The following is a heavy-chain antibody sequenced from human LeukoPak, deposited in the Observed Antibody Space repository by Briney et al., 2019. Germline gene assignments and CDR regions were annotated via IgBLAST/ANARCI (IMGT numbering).Heavy chain of an antibody. CDR1: GVSISSCEW. CDR2: IHRAGRT. D-gene: IGHD2/OR15-2a*01. J-gene: IGHJ4*02. V-gene: IGHV4-4*02. CDR3: GKTDIYFNPIDY. Sequence: SETLSLTCAVSGVSISSCEWRMWVRQPPGQGVEGVGDIHRAGRTRYNPSLKSRVTISMDYSKNQLSLKLTSVTAADTAIYYCGKTDIYFNPIDYWGPGSLVTVSS.